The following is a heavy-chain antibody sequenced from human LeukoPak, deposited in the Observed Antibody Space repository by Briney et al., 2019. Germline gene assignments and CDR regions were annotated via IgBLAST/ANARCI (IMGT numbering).Heavy chain of an antibody. V-gene: IGHV3-66*01. CDR3: ARDLEGSGLLDY. CDR1: GFTVSSNY. D-gene: IGHD3-10*01. J-gene: IGHJ4*02. Sequence: AGGSLRLSCAASGFTVSSNYMSWVRQAPGKGLEWVSVIYSGGSTYYADSVKGRFTISRDNSKNTLYLQMNSLRAEDTAVYYCARDLEGSGLLDYWGQGTLVTVSS. CDR2: IYSGGST.